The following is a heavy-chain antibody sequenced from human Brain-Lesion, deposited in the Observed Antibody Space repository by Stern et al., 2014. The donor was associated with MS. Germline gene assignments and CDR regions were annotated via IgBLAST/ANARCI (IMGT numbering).Heavy chain of an antibody. CDR1: GGSVSSTSYA. V-gene: IGHV4-39*01. Sequence: QVQLVQSGPGLVKPSETLSLTCTVAGGSVSSTSYAWAWIRQPPGKGLEWIGAIYYSGDTYYSPPHKGPPPISLDPPKNQFPRRLGSVTAADTAVYYCAGEEDIRYCSGGSCTGNWFDPWGQGTLVTVSS. CDR2: IYYSGDT. D-gene: IGHD2-15*01. J-gene: IGHJ5*02. CDR3: AGEEDIRYCSGGSCTGNWFDP.